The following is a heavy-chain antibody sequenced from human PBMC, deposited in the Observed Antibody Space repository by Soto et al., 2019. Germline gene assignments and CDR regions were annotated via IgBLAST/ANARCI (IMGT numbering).Heavy chain of an antibody. CDR1: GFTFSSYA. J-gene: IGHJ5*02. Sequence: EVQLLESGGGLVQPGGSLRLSCAASGFTFSSYAMSWVRQAPWKGLEWVSAISGSGGSTYYADSVRGRFTISRDNSKNTLYLQMNSLRAEDTAVYHCAKDTGTVTYNWFDPWGQGTLVTVSS. D-gene: IGHD4-17*01. V-gene: IGHV3-23*01. CDR2: ISGSGGST. CDR3: AKDTGTVTYNWFDP.